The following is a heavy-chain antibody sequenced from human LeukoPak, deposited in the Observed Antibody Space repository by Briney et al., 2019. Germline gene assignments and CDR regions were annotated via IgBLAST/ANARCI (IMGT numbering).Heavy chain of an antibody. D-gene: IGHD1-1*01. V-gene: IGHV4-34*01. CDR3: ARDDDYYWYFDL. CDR2: INHSGST. CDR1: GGSFSGYY. J-gene: IGHJ2*01. Sequence: TSETLSLTCAVYGGSFSGYYWSWIRQPPGKWLEWIGEINHSGSTNYNPSLKSRVTISVDTSKNQFSLKLSSVTAADTAVYYCARDDDYYWYFDLWGRGTLVTVSS.